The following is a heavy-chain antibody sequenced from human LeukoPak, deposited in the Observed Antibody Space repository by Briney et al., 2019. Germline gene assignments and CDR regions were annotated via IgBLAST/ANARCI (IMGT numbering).Heavy chain of an antibody. Sequence: SETLSLTCTVSGGSIGTSHYYWGWLRQPPGKGLEWIGSIYFSGSTNYNPSLKSRVSISVDTSKNQFSLRLNSVTASDTAVYYCARRDDSSGYHKIFDYWGPGTLVTVSS. J-gene: IGHJ4*02. CDR1: GGSIGTSHYY. V-gene: IGHV4-39*01. CDR2: IYFSGST. D-gene: IGHD3-22*01. CDR3: ARRDDSSGYHKIFDY.